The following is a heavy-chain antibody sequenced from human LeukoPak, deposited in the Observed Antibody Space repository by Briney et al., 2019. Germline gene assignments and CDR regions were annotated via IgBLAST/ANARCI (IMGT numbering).Heavy chain of an antibody. D-gene: IGHD1-1*01. CDR1: GFTFSSYG. Sequence: GGSLRLSCAASGFTFSSYGMHWVRQAPGKGLEWVAVIWYDGSNKYYADSVKGRFTISRDNSKNTLYLQMNSLRAEDTAVYYCARMWNGLAPPVNWGQGTLVTVSS. V-gene: IGHV3-33*01. J-gene: IGHJ4*02. CDR2: IWYDGSNK. CDR3: ARMWNGLAPPVN.